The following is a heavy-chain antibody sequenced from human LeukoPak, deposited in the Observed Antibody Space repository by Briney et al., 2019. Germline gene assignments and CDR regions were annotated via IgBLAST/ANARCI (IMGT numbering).Heavy chain of an antibody. V-gene: IGHV4-4*08. CDR1: GGSISTYY. J-gene: IGHJ4*02. D-gene: IGHD6-19*01. Sequence: PSETLSLTCNVSGGSISTYYWSWIRQPPGKGLEWIGYMYNSGNTDYNPSLKSRVTISVDTSKNQCSLKLSSVTAADTAVYYCAKDGFTQWLVLDWGQGTLVTVSS. CDR3: AKDGFTQWLVLD. CDR2: MYNSGNT.